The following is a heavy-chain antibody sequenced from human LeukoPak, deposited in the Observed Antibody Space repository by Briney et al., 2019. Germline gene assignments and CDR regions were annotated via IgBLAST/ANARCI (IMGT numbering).Heavy chain of an antibody. CDR3: ARDGGLHYYDSSGYLVWFDP. D-gene: IGHD3-22*01. J-gene: IGHJ5*02. CDR1: GYTFTSYG. Sequence: GASVKVSCKASGYTFTSYGISWVRQAPGQGLEWMGWISAYNGNTNYAQKLQGRVTMTTDTSTSTAYMELRSLRSDDMAVYYCARDGGLHYYDSSGYLVWFDPWGQGTLVTVSS. V-gene: IGHV1-18*03. CDR2: ISAYNGNT.